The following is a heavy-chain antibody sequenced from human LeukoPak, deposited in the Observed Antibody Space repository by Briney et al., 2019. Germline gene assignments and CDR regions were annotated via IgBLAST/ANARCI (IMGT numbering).Heavy chain of an antibody. Sequence: PSETLSLTCVVNGDSISSGAYSWSWIRQPPGKGLEWIGYIFHTGSTFYNPSLKSRVTISVDNSKNQFSLRLNSVTAADTAVYYCARELWFANAPGSWLDPWGQGTLVTVSS. V-gene: IGHV4-30-2*01. CDR3: ARELWFANAPGSWLDP. CDR1: GDSISSGAYS. CDR2: IFHTGST. D-gene: IGHD3-10*01. J-gene: IGHJ5*02.